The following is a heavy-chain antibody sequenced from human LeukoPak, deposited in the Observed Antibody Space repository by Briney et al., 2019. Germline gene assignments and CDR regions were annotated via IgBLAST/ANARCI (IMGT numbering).Heavy chain of an antibody. CDR2: ISYDGSNK. Sequence: GRSLRLSCAASGVTFSSYAMHWVRQAPGKGLEWVAVISYDGSNKYYADSVKGRFTISRDNSKNTLYLQMNSLRAEDTAVYYCVTFDYWGQGTLVTVSS. V-gene: IGHV3-30*04. J-gene: IGHJ4*02. CDR1: GVTFSSYA. CDR3: VTFDY.